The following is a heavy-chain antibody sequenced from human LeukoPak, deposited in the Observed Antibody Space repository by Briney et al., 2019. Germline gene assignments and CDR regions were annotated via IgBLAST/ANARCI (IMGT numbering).Heavy chain of an antibody. CDR3: ARDRSGTYYTFDV. CDR2: ISYSGRT. Sequence: SESLSLTCSISGGSIGSSFWNWIRLSPEKGLEWIGYISYSGRTNYSPSLKSRVTISIDTSKNQLSLTLSSVTAADTALYYCARDRSGTYYTFDVWGQGTMVSGS. D-gene: IGHD1-26*01. V-gene: IGHV4-59*13. CDR1: GGSIGSSF. J-gene: IGHJ3*01.